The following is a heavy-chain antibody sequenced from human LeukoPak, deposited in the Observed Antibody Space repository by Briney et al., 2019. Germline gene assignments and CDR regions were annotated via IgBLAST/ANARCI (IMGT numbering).Heavy chain of an antibody. Sequence: ASVKVSCKASSYTFTSYGISWVRQAPGQGLEWMGWISAYNGNTNYAQKLQGRVTMTTDTSTSTAYMELRSLRSDDTAVYYCARGLLEYSSSSPFDYWGQGTLVTVSS. D-gene: IGHD6-6*01. CDR1: SYTFTSYG. V-gene: IGHV1-18*01. CDR3: ARGLLEYSSSSPFDY. J-gene: IGHJ4*02. CDR2: ISAYNGNT.